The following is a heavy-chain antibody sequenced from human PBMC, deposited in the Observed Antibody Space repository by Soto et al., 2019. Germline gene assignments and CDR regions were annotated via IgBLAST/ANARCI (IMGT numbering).Heavy chain of an antibody. D-gene: IGHD3-16*01. V-gene: IGHV4-4*02. CDR1: GGSISSSNW. Sequence: PSETLSLTCAVSGGSISSSNWWSWVRQPPGKGLEWIGEIYHSGSTNYNPSLKSRVTISVDKSKNQFSLKLNSVTAADTAVYYCARNDYVWGSNAFDIWGQGTMVTVSS. CDR3: ARNDYVWGSNAFDI. CDR2: IYHSGST. J-gene: IGHJ3*02.